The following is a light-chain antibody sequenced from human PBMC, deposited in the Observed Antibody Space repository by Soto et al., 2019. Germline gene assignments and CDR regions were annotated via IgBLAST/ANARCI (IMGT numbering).Light chain of an antibody. V-gene: IGKV1-39*01. Sequence: DVQMTQSPSSLSASVGDRVTITCRASQGISTDLNWYQQKPGKAPKLLIYAASTLQSGVPSRFSGSGSGTDFTLTVSCLQSEDFATYYCQQYYSYPSLTFGGGTKVDIK. J-gene: IGKJ4*01. CDR3: QQYYSYPSLT. CDR2: AAS. CDR1: QGISTD.